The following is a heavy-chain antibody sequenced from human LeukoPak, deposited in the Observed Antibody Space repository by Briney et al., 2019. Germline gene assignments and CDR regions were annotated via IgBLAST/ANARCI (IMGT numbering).Heavy chain of an antibody. CDR2: INTVATYI. D-gene: IGHD3-22*01. CDR3: ARLRRNIDRCGFYYYYDY. V-gene: IGHV3-21*01. J-gene: IGHJ4*02. Sequence: PGGSLRLSCAASGFTFSSYSFNWVRQAPGKGLEWVSSINTVATYIYYADSVRGRFTIPRDNAKNSLWLQMNSLRADDSAVYYCARLRRNIDRCGFYYYYDYWGQGTLVTVSS. CDR1: GFTFSSYS.